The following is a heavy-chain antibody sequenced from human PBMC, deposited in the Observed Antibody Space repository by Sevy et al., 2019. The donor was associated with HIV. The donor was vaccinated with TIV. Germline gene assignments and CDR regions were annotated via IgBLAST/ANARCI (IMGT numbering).Heavy chain of an antibody. CDR1: GGSISSYY. V-gene: IGHV4-4*07. CDR3: ARDTTPKYYYGSGSYYYGMDV. CDR2: IYTSGST. Sequence: SETLSLTCTVSGGSISSYYWSWIRQPAGKGLEWIGRIYTSGSTNYNPSLKSRVTMSVDTSKNQFSLKLSSVTAADTAMYYCARDTTPKYYYGSGSYYYGMDVWGQGTTVTVSS. J-gene: IGHJ6*02. D-gene: IGHD3-10*01.